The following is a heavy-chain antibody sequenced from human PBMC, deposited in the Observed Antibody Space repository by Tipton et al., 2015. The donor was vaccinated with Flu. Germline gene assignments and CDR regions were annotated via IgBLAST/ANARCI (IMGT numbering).Heavy chain of an antibody. D-gene: IGHD6-19*01. V-gene: IGHV3-30-3*01. Sequence: QVQLVQSGGGVVQPGRSLRLSCAASGFTFSNYGMHWVRQAPGKGLEWVAVISYDGGNKYYADSVKGRFTISRDNAKNSLFLDMNGLRPEDSAIYYCTRDPGMGQWLNLDSWGQGTLVTVSS. CDR3: TRDPGMGQWLNLDS. CDR2: ISYDGGNK. J-gene: IGHJ4*02. CDR1: GFTFSNYG.